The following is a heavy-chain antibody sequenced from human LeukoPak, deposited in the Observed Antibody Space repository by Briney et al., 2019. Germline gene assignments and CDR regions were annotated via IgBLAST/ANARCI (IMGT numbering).Heavy chain of an antibody. CDR1: GDSFGSHY. Sequence: PLETLSLTCSVSGDSFGSHYWTWIRQSPGTGLEWIGYISHIGRTNYNPSLKSRVTISIDTSKNQFSLKLRSVTAADTAVYYCARDLVTVTKGFDIWGQGTMVSVSS. D-gene: IGHD4-17*01. J-gene: IGHJ3*02. CDR2: ISHIGRT. V-gene: IGHV4-59*11. CDR3: ARDLVTVTKGFDI.